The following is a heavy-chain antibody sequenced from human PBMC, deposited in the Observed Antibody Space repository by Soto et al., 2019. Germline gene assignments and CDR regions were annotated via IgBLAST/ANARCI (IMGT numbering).Heavy chain of an antibody. CDR1: GFTVSRNY. V-gene: IGHV3-53*01. Sequence: GGSLRLSCAASGFTVSRNYMNWVRQAPGKGLEWVSVIYSGGNTYYTDSVKGRFTISRDNSKNTLYLQMNSLIAEDTAVYYCARDRGFYGMDVWGQGTTVTVSS. CDR3: ARDRGFYGMDV. CDR2: IYSGGNT. J-gene: IGHJ6*02.